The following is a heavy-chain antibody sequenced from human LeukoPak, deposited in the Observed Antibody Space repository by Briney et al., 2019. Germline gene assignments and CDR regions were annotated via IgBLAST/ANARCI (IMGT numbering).Heavy chain of an antibody. CDR1: GGSISSYY. V-gene: IGHV4-59*01. J-gene: IGHJ3*02. Sequence: SETLSLTCTVSGGSISSYYWSWIRQPPGKGLEWIGYIYYSGSTNYNPSLKSRVTISVDTSKNQFSLKLSSVTAADTAVYYCARRPGAFGAFDIWGRGTMVTVSS. D-gene: IGHD1-26*01. CDR3: ARRPGAFGAFDI. CDR2: IYYSGST.